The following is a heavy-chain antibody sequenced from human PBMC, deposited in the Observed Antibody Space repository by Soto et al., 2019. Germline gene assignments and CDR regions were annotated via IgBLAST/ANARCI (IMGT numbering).Heavy chain of an antibody. Sequence: EVQLVASGGGLVQPGRSLRLSCAASGFTFDDYAMHWVRQAPGKGLEWVSGISWNSGSIGYADSVKGRFTISRDNAKNSLYLQMNSLRAEDTALYYCAKDLRYCSSTSCYIRGDAFDIWGQGTMVTVSS. CDR1: GFTFDDYA. D-gene: IGHD2-2*02. V-gene: IGHV3-9*01. CDR2: ISWNSGSI. J-gene: IGHJ3*02. CDR3: AKDLRYCSSTSCYIRGDAFDI.